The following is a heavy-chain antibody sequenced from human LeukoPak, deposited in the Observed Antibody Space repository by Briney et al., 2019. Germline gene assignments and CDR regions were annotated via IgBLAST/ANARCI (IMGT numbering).Heavy chain of an antibody. J-gene: IGHJ3*02. Sequence: PGGPLRLSCAASGFTFSSYAMSWVRQAPGKGLEWVSAISGSGGSTYYADSVKGRFTISRDNSKNTLYLQMNSLRAEDTAVYYCAYDSSGIDAFDIWGQGTMVTVSS. CDR3: AYDSSGIDAFDI. V-gene: IGHV3-23*01. CDR2: ISGSGGST. CDR1: GFTFSSYA. D-gene: IGHD3-22*01.